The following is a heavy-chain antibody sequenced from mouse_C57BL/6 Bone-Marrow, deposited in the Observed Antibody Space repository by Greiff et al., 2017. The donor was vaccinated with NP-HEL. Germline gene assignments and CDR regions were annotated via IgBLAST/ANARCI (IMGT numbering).Heavy chain of an antibody. CDR2: IYPRSGNT. Sequence: VQLQQSGAELARPGASVKLSCKASGYTFTSYGISWVKQRTGQGLEWIGEIYPRSGNTYYNEKFKGQATLTADKSSSTAYMELRSLTSEDSAVYFCARGDYYGNHQAWFAYWGQGTLVTVSA. D-gene: IGHD2-1*01. V-gene: IGHV1-81*01. CDR1: GYTFTSYG. CDR3: ARGDYYGNHQAWFAY. J-gene: IGHJ3*01.